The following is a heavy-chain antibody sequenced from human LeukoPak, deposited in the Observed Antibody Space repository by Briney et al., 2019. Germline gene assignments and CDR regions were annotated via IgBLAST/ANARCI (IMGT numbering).Heavy chain of an antibody. CDR1: GFTFSSYS. CDR2: ISSSSSYI. D-gene: IGHD2-15*01. V-gene: IGHV3-21*01. CDR3: ARVYCSGGSCYSNAFDI. Sequence: KPGGSLRLSCAASGFTFSSYSMNWVRQAPGKGLEWVSFISSSSSYIYYADSVKGRFTISRDNAKNSLYLQMNSLRAEDTAVYYCARVYCSGGSCYSNAFDIWGQGTMVTVSS. J-gene: IGHJ3*02.